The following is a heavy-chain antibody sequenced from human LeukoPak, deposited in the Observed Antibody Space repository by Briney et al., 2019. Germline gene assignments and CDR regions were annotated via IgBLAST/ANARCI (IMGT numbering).Heavy chain of an antibody. CDR1: GFTFSSYS. J-gene: IGHJ4*02. Sequence: GGSLRLSCAASGFTFSSYSMNWVRQAPGKGLEWVSSISSSSSYIYYADSVKGRFTISRDNAKNSLYLQMNSLRAEDTAVYYCARDFTMIVPHPIDYWGQGTLVTVSS. CDR2: ISSSSSYI. CDR3: ARDFTMIVPHPIDY. D-gene: IGHD3-22*01. V-gene: IGHV3-21*01.